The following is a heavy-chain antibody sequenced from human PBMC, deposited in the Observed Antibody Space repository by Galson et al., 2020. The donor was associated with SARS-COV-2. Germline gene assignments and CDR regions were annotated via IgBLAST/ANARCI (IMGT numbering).Heavy chain of an antibody. V-gene: IGHV4-59*01. Sequence: ETSETLSHTCTVSGGSISSYYWSWIRQPPGKGLEWIGYIYYSGSTNYNPSLKSRATISVDTSKNQFSLKLSSVTAADTAVYYCASGRDRSGYYHNWYFDLWGRGTLVTVSS. D-gene: IGHD3-22*01. CDR1: GGSISSYY. J-gene: IGHJ2*01. CDR2: IYYSGST. CDR3: ASGRDRSGYYHNWYFDL.